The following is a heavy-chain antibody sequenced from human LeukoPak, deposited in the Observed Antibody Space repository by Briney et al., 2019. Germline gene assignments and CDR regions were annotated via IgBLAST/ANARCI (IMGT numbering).Heavy chain of an antibody. Sequence: GGSLTLSGAASGFTVTSTYMTWVRQAPRKGLEWVSVLYSGGSAYYPDSVKGRFTISRDNSKNTLFLQMNSLRAEDTAVYYCTGGRDYWGQGTLVTVSS. CDR3: TGGRDY. CDR1: GFTVTSTY. CDR2: LYSGGSA. D-gene: IGHD7-27*01. V-gene: IGHV3-53*01. J-gene: IGHJ4*02.